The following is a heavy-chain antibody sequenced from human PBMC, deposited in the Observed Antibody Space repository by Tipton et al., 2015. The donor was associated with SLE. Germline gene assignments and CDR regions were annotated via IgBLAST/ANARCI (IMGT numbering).Heavy chain of an antibody. J-gene: IGHJ4*02. CDR3: ATGHFDY. V-gene: IGHV4-34*01. CDR1: GGSFSSYF. CDR2: INRSRSA. D-gene: IGHD1-14*01. Sequence: TLSLTCAVYGGSFSSYFWSWIRQPPGKGLEWIGEINRSRSANYNPSLKSRVIISVDASKNQFSLRLSSVTAADTAIYYCATGHFDYWGQGSLVTVSS.